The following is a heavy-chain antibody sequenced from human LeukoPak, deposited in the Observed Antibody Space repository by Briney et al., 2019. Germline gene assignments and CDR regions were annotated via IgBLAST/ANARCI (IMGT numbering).Heavy chain of an antibody. CDR3: AKDGEYAFDI. CDR2: IRFDGSNT. D-gene: IGHD3-10*01. Sequence: GGSLRLSCAASGFTFSSYKMHWVRQAPGKGVEWVSIIRFDGSNTYYADSVKGRFTISRDNSKNTLYLQMNSLRAEDTAVYYCAKDGEYAFDIWGQGTMVTVSS. J-gene: IGHJ3*02. V-gene: IGHV3-30*02. CDR1: GFTFSSYK.